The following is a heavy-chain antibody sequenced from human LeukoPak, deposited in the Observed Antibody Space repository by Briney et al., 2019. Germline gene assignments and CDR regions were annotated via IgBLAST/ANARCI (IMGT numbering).Heavy chain of an antibody. D-gene: IGHD1-26*01. CDR3: ANIYYAFDI. V-gene: IGHV3-48*03. CDR1: GFTFSSYE. Sequence: QPGGSLRLSCAASGFTFSSYEMNWVRQAPGKGLEWVSYISSSGSTIYYADSVKGRFTISRDNSKNTLYLQMNSLRAEDTAVYYCANIYYAFDIWGQGTMVTVSS. CDR2: ISSSGSTI. J-gene: IGHJ3*02.